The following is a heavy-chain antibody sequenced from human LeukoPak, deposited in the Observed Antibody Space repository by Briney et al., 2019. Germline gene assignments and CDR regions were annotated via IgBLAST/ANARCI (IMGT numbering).Heavy chain of an antibody. CDR1: GGTFSTYV. J-gene: IGHJ3*02. Sequence: SVKVSCKASGGTFSTYVISWVRQAPGQGLEWMGGIIPIFGTANYAQKFQGRVTITADKSTSTAYMELSSLRSEDTAVYYCASGSGDSAAAGRMRAFDIWGQGTMVTVSS. D-gene: IGHD6-13*01. CDR3: ASGSGDSAAAGRMRAFDI. CDR2: IIPIFGTA. V-gene: IGHV1-69*06.